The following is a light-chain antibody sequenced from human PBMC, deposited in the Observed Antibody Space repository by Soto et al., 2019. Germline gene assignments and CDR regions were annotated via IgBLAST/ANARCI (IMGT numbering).Light chain of an antibody. V-gene: IGKV1-39*01. Sequence: DIQMTQSPSSLSASVGDRVTITCRASQGISNYLAWYQQKPGKVPKLLMYVTSNLQSGVPSRFSGSGSGTDFTLTIRNLQPEDFATYYCEQSYKTPRTFGQGTKVDIK. CDR2: VTS. CDR3: EQSYKTPRT. J-gene: IGKJ1*01. CDR1: QGISNY.